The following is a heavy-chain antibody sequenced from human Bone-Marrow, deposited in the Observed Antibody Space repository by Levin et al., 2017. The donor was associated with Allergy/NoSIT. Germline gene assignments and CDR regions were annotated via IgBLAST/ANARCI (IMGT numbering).Heavy chain of an antibody. J-gene: IGHJ4*02. V-gene: IGHV3-9*01. CDR3: AKDAGYSGYSDYYFDH. Sequence: TGGSLRLSCVVSGFTLDDYGVHWVRQGPGKGLEWVAGISFTGETMGYADSVKGRFTISRDNVKNSVYLQMNSLRPEDAALYYCAKDAGYSGYSDYYFDHWGPGTQVTVSS. CDR2: ISFTGETM. CDR1: GFTLDDYG. D-gene: IGHD5-12*01.